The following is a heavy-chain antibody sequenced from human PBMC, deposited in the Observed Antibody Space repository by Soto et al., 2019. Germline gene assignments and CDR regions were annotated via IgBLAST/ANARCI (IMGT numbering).Heavy chain of an antibody. V-gene: IGHV3-74*01. J-gene: IGHJ6*02. CDR2: IHSDGSTS. D-gene: IGHD3-10*01. CDR1: GLTFSSYW. CDR3: ARDTVIGYYYYGMDV. Sequence: GGSLRLSCAASGLTFSSYWMYWVRQAPGKGLIWVSRIHSDGSTSSYADSVKGRFTISRDNAKNTLYLQMNSLRAEDTAVYFCARDTVIGYYYYGMDVWGQGTTVTVSS.